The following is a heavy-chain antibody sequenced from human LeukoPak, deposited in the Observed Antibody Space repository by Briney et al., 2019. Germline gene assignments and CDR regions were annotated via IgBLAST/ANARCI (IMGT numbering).Heavy chain of an antibody. CDR2: ISPRSDYI. CDR3: SRGGTDDPFNS. Sequence: PGGSLRLSCVASGFTFSSHTMNWVRQAPGKGLEWVSSISPRSDYIYYADSLKGRFTISRDNAKDSLYLQMNSLRAEDTAVYYCSRGGTDDPFNSWGQGTLVTVSS. J-gene: IGHJ4*02. V-gene: IGHV3-21*01. D-gene: IGHD1-1*01. CDR1: GFTFSSHT.